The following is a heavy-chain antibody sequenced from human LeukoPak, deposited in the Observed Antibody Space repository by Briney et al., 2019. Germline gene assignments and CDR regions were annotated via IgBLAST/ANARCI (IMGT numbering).Heavy chain of an antibody. J-gene: IGHJ3*02. CDR1: GGSISSYY. CDR2: VYYSGST. CDR3: ASAIFVENAFDI. V-gene: IGHV4-59*01. Sequence: MASETLSLTCTVSGGSISSYYWSWIRQPPGKGLEWIGYVYYSGSTHYNPSLKSRVTISVDTSKSQFSLKLSSVTAADTAVYYCASAIFVENAFDIWGQGTMVTVSS. D-gene: IGHD3-3*01.